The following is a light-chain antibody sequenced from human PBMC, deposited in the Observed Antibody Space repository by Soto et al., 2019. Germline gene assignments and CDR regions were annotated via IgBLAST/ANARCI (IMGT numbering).Light chain of an antibody. CDR2: DAS. J-gene: IGKJ4*01. CDR1: QSVSSY. V-gene: IGKV3-11*01. CDR3: QQRSNWPPLT. Sequence: EIVLTQSPGTLSLSPGEGATLSCRASQSVSSYLAWYQQKPGQAPRLLIYDASNRATGIPARFSGSGSGTDFTLTISSLEPEDFAVYYCQQRSNWPPLTFGGGTKVDIK.